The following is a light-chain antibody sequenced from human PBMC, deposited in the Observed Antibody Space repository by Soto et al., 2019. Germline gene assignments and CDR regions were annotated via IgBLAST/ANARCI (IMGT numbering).Light chain of an antibody. V-gene: IGKV1-27*01. CDR1: QGISNY. CDR2: AAS. CDR3: QQLNSYPT. J-gene: IGKJ5*01. Sequence: DIQMTQSPSSLSASVGDRVTITCRASQGISNYLAWYQQKPGTVPKLLISAASTLQTGVPSRFSGGGSGTDFTLTISSLQPEDSASYYCQQLNSYPTFGQGTRLEIK.